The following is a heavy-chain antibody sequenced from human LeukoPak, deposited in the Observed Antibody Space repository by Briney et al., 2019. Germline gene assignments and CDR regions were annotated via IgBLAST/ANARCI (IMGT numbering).Heavy chain of an antibody. Sequence: GGSLRLSCAASGFTFSNAWMSWVRQAPGKGLEWVGRIKSKTDGGTTDYAAPVKGRFTISRDDSKNTLYLQMNSLRAEDTAVYYCARDRPYCSSTSCHPDTAYYYMDVWGKGTTVTVSS. CDR2: IKSKTDGGTT. CDR1: GFTFSNAW. J-gene: IGHJ6*03. CDR3: ARDRPYCSSTSCHPDTAYYYMDV. V-gene: IGHV3-15*01. D-gene: IGHD2-2*01.